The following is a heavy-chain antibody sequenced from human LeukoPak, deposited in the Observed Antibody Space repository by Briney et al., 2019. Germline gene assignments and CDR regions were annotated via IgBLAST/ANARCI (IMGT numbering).Heavy chain of an antibody. D-gene: IGHD3-9*01. CDR2: IYYSGST. V-gene: IGHV4-39*01. CDR3: ARLSKGGFFDYIFDY. Sequence: PSQTLSLTCTVSGGSVSSSTYYWGWIRQPPGKGLEWIGHIYYSGSTYYNPSLTSRVTMSVNTSNNQSSLKMHSVTAADTAVYYCARLSKGGFFDYIFDYWGQGTLVTVSS. CDR1: GGSVSSSTYY. J-gene: IGHJ4*02.